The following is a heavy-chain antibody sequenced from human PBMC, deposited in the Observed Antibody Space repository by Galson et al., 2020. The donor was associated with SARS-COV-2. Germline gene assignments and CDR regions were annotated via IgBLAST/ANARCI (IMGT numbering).Heavy chain of an antibody. Sequence: GGSLRLSCAASGFTVSSCSMHWVRQAPGKGLEWVGFMSYNGHNTDSADSVKGRFTISRDNSKNTLYLDMNTLRVEDTAVYYCARSPLGSGDGFLGYYYFMDVWGKGTTVTVSS. CDR1: GFTVSSCS. CDR2: MSYNGHNT. D-gene: IGHD5-12*01. CDR3: ARSPLGSGDGFLGYYYFMDV. V-gene: IGHV3-30-3*01. J-gene: IGHJ6*03.